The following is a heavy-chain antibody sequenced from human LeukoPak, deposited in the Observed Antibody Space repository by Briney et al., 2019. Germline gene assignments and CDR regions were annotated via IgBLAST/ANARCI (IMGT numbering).Heavy chain of an antibody. CDR1: GDGVSSNSVT. Sequence: SQTLSLTCAISGDGVSSNSVTWNWIRQSPSRGLEWLGRTYYRSTWYNDYAVSVRGRITVSPDTSKNQFSLHLNSVTPEDTAVYYCARRLTQYDCFDPWGQGILVTVSS. J-gene: IGHJ5*02. D-gene: IGHD2-2*01. V-gene: IGHV6-1*01. CDR3: ARRLTQYDCFDP. CDR2: TYYRSTWYN.